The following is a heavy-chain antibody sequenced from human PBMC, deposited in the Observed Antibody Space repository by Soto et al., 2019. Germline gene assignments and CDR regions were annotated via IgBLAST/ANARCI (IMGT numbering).Heavy chain of an antibody. D-gene: IGHD3-3*01. CDR3: ATSTYYDLWSGYYRGGQATREVYGMDV. Sequence: RASVKVSCKASGYTFTGYYMHWVRQAPGQGLEWMGWINPNSGGTNYAQKFQGWVTMTRDTSISTAYMELSRLRSDDTAVYYCATSTYYDLWSGYYRGGQATREVYGMDVWGQGXTVTVPS. CDR1: GYTFTGYY. CDR2: INPNSGGT. V-gene: IGHV1-2*04. J-gene: IGHJ6*02.